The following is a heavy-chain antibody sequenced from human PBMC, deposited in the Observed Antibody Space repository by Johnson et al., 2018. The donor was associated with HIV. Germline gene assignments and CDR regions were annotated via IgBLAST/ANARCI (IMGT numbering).Heavy chain of an antibody. J-gene: IGHJ3*02. CDR3: AKEQLLRAFDI. Sequence: VQLVESGGGLVKPGGSLRLSCAASGFIFRNYWMHWVRQTPGKGLVWVARIYSDGSDTAYADSVKGRFTISRDNSKNTLYLQMNSLRAEDTAVYYCAKEQLLRAFDIWGQGTMVTVSS. CDR2: IYSDGSDT. V-gene: IGHV3-74*03. CDR1: GFIFRNYW. D-gene: IGHD2-15*01.